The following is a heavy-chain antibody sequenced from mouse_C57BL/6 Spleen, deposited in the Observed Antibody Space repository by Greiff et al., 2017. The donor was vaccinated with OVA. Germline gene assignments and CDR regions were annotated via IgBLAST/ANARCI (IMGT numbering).Heavy chain of an antibody. V-gene: IGHV1-18*01. J-gene: IGHJ2*01. Sequence: EVQLQQSGPELVKPGASVKIPCKASGYTFTDYNMDWVKQSHGKSLEWIGDINPNNGGTIYNQKFKGKATLTVDKSSSTAYMELRSLTSEDTAVYYCARSYYGSSYEDYFDYWGQGTTLTVSS. D-gene: IGHD1-1*01. CDR2: INPNNGGT. CDR3: ARSYYGSSYEDYFDY. CDR1: GYTFTDYN.